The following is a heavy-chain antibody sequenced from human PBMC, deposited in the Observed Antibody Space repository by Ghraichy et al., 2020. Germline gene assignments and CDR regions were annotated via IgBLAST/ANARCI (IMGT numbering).Heavy chain of an antibody. V-gene: IGHV3-21*01. CDR3: ARDASGSNYDGVGY. CDR2: IDSTGTAK. Sequence: GGSLRLSCAASGFIFRSYTMNWVRQAPGKGLEWVSSIDSTGTAKDYADSVKGRFSISRDNAKESLYLQMNSLSAEDTAVYYCARDASGSNYDGVGYWGQGTLVTVSS. CDR1: GFIFRSYT. D-gene: IGHD1-26*01. J-gene: IGHJ4*02.